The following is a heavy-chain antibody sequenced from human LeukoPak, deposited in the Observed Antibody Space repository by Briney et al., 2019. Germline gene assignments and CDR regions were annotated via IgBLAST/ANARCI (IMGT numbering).Heavy chain of an antibody. V-gene: IGHV3-64*01. J-gene: IGHJ4*02. Sequence: GGSLRLSCAASGFTFSSYAMHWVRQAPGKGLEYVSAISSNGGSTYYANSVKGRFTISRDNSKNTLYLQMGSLRAEDMAVYYCARERWSYYFDYWGQGTLVTVSS. D-gene: IGHD1-26*01. CDR3: ARERWSYYFDY. CDR2: ISSNGGST. CDR1: GFTFSSYA.